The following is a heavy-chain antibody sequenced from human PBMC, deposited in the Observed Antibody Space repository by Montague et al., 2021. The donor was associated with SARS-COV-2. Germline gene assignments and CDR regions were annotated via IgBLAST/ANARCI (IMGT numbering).Heavy chain of an antibody. CDR1: GGSFSGYY. D-gene: IGHD2-15*01. J-gene: IGHJ6*02. Sequence: SETLSLTCAVYGGSFSGYYWSWIRQPPGRGLEWIGETNDSGRTNYNPSLKGRVTISVDTSKNQFSLRLSSVTAAETAVYYCARGYCSGSGCYYYYGMDVWGQGTTVTVSS. CDR3: ARGYCSGSGCYYYYGMDV. CDR2: TNDSGRT. V-gene: IGHV4-34*01.